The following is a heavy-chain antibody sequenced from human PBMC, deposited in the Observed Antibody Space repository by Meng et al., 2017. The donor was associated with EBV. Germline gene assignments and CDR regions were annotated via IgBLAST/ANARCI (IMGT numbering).Heavy chain of an antibody. CDR2: IIPIFGTA. CDR1: GGTFSSYA. Sequence: QGEVVQAGAGVKKPGSSVKVSCKASGGTFSSYAISWVRQAPGQGLEWMGGIIPIFGTANYAQKFQGRVTITADESTSTAYMELSSLRSEDTAVYYCARDPSSSSPYFDYWGQGTLVTVSS. J-gene: IGHJ4*02. D-gene: IGHD6-6*01. CDR3: ARDPSSSSPYFDY. V-gene: IGHV1-69*01.